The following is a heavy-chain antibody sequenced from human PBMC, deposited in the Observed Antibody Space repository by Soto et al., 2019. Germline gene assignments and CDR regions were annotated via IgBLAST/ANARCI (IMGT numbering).Heavy chain of an antibody. CDR1: GFSFSSYS. CDR2: ISSSSSYM. Sequence: GGSLRLSCAASGFSFSSYSMNWVRQAPGKGLEWVSYISSSSSYMDSVESVKGRFTISRDNAKNSLYLQMNSLRAEDTAIYYCAREACSGAGCYVMDVWGQGTMVTVSS. CDR3: AREACSGAGCYVMDV. D-gene: IGHD2-15*01. J-gene: IGHJ6*02. V-gene: IGHV3-21*01.